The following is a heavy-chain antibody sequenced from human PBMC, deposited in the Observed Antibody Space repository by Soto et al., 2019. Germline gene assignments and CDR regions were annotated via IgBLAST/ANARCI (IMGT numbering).Heavy chain of an antibody. D-gene: IGHD3-3*01. CDR1: GYSFTSYW. V-gene: IGHV5-51*01. Sequence: HGESLKISCKGSGYSFTSYWIGWVLQIPWKGLEWMGIIYPGDSDTRYSPSFQGQVTISADKSISTAYLQWSSLKASDTAMYYCARQGITMALDFDYWGQGTLVTVSS. CDR2: IYPGDSDT. J-gene: IGHJ4*02. CDR3: ARQGITMALDFDY.